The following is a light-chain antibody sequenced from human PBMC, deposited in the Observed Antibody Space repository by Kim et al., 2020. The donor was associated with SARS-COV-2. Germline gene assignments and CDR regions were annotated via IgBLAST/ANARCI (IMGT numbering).Light chain of an antibody. J-gene: IGKJ1*01. CDR3: QQYHNWPPWT. CDR1: QSVTSS. Sequence: SPAEGAILFCRASQSVTSSLAWYQQKPGQAPRRLIYGASTRATGVPARFSGSGSGTEFTLTISSLQSEDFALYYCQQYHNWPPWTFGQGTKVDIK. CDR2: GAS. V-gene: IGKV3-15*01.